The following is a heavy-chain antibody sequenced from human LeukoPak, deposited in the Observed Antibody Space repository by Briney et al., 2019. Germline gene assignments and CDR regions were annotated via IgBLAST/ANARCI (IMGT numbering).Heavy chain of an antibody. CDR3: ARDYRAPRYYFDY. D-gene: IGHD3-10*01. CDR1: GGSISSGDYY. J-gene: IGHJ4*02. V-gene: IGHV4-30-4*08. CDR2: IYYSGST. Sequence: SETLSLTCTVSGGSISSGDYYWSWIRQPPGKGLEWIGYIYYSGSTNYNPSLKSRVTISVDTSKNQFSLKLSSVTAADTAVYYCARDYRAPRYYFDYWGQGTLVTVSS.